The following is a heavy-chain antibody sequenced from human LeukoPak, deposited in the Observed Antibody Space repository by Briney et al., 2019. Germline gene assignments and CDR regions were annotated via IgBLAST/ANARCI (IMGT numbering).Heavy chain of an antibody. CDR2: IFSGGST. Sequence: GGSLRLSCVVSGLTVSNNYMPWVRQAPGKGLEWVSLIFSGGSTYCADSVKGRFTISRDSSKNTLYLQMNSLRAEDTALYYCARDPGAAAGNLWSWGQGTLVTVSS. J-gene: IGHJ5*02. CDR1: GLTVSNNY. CDR3: ARDPGAAAGNLWS. D-gene: IGHD6-25*01. V-gene: IGHV3-66*01.